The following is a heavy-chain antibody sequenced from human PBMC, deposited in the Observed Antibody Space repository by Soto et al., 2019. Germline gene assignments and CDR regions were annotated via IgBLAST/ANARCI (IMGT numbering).Heavy chain of an antibody. V-gene: IGHV1-18*01. D-gene: IGHD6-19*01. J-gene: IGHJ3*02. CDR3: ARDEPIAVAGMVAFDI. Sequence: ASVKVSCKASGYTFTSYGISWVRQAPGQGLEWMGWISAYNGNTNYAQKLQGRVTMTTDTSTSTAYMELRSLRSDDTAVYYCARDEPIAVAGMVAFDIWGQGTMVTVS. CDR1: GYTFTSYG. CDR2: ISAYNGNT.